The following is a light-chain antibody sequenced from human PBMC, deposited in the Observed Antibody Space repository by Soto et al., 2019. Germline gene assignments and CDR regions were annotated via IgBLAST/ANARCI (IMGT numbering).Light chain of an antibody. Sequence: EIVMTQSPATLSVSPGERATLSCRASQSVSSNVAWYQQKPGQAPRLLIYGASTRATGIPARFSGSGSGTEFTLTISRLQSEDFAVYYCQQYNNWPRITFGQGTRLEI. CDR1: QSVSSN. CDR2: GAS. CDR3: QQYNNWPRIT. J-gene: IGKJ5*01. V-gene: IGKV3-15*01.